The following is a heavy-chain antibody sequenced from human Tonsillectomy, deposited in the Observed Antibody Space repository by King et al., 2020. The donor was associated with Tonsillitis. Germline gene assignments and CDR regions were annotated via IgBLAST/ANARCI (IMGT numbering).Heavy chain of an antibody. J-gene: IGHJ1*01. CDR1: GFTFDDYA. Sequence: VQLVESGGGLVQPGRSLRLSCAASGFTFDDYAMHWVRQAPGKGLEWVSGISWNSGSIGYADSVKGRFTISRDSAKNSLYLQMNSLRAEDTALYYCAKDILLRPKGYFQHWGQGTLVTVSS. D-gene: IGHD3-22*01. V-gene: IGHV3-9*01. CDR2: ISWNSGSI. CDR3: AKDILLRPKGYFQH.